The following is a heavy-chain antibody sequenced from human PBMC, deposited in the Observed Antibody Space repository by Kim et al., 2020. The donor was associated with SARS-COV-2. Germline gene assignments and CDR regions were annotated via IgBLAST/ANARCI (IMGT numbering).Heavy chain of an antibody. CDR1: RLIFNDAW. J-gene: IGHJ6*02. CDR3: ATENFRYYNYGMNV. D-gene: IGHD1-7*01. V-gene: IGHV3-15*05. Sequence: GGSLRLSCAVSRLIFNDAWMSWVRQAPGKGLEWVGLFKTKSEGGTADYAAPVKGRFTISTDDSKSTVYLQMNSLTTEDTAVYYCATENFRYYNYGMNVWGQGTTVTVSS. CDR2: FKTKSEGGTA.